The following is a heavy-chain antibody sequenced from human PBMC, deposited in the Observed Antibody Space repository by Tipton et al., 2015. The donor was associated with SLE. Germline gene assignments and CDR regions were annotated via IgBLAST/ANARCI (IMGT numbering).Heavy chain of an antibody. J-gene: IGHJ2*01. CDR1: GGSISSGSYY. CDR3: ARRGLDYWYFDL. CDR2: IYTSGST. D-gene: IGHD3/OR15-3a*01. Sequence: TLPLTCTVSGGSISSGSYYWSWIRQPAGKGLEWIGYIYTSGSTNYNPSLKSRVTISVDTSKNQFSLKLSSVTAADTAVYYCARRGLDYWYFDLWGRGTLVTVSS. V-gene: IGHV4-61*09.